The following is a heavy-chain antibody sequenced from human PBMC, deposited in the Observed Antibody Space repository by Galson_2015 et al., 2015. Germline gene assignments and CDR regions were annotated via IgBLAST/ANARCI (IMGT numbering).Heavy chain of an antibody. V-gene: IGHV1-46*01. CDR2: INPSGGST. CDR3: ARAWLTTSHYYYMDV. D-gene: IGHD4-11*01. CDR1: GYTFTSYY. Sequence: SVKVSCKASGYTFTSYYMHWVRQAPGQGLEWMGIINPSGGSTSYAQKFQGRVTMTRDTSTSTVYMELSSLRSEDTAVYYCARAWLTTSHYYYMDVWGKGTTVTVSS. J-gene: IGHJ6*03.